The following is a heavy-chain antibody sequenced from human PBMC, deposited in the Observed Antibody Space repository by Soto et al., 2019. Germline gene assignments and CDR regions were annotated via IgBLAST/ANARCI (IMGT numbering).Heavy chain of an antibody. Sequence: GGSLRLSCAASGFTFSSYWMHWVRQAPGKGLVWVSRINSDGSSTSYADSVKGRFTISRDNSKNTLYLQMNGLRLDDTAVYYSVTDVRTRLDYWGQGTLVTVSS. J-gene: IGHJ4*02. V-gene: IGHV3-74*01. CDR3: VTDVRTRLDY. CDR2: INSDGSST. D-gene: IGHD3-10*01. CDR1: GFTFSSYW.